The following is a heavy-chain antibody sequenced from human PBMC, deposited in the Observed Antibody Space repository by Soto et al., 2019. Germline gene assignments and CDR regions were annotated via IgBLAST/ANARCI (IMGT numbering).Heavy chain of an antibody. D-gene: IGHD3-3*02. CDR3: ARDPAEENVLGEGPLYYFDY. CDR2: INPSGGST. CDR1: GYTFTSYY. J-gene: IGHJ4*02. V-gene: IGHV1-46*03. Sequence: QVPLVQSGAEVKKPGASVKVSCKASGYTFTSYYMHWVRQAPGQGLEWMGIINPSGGSTSYAQKFQGRVTMTRDTSTSTVYMELSSLRSEDTAVYYCARDPAEENVLGEGPLYYFDYWGQGTLVTVSS.